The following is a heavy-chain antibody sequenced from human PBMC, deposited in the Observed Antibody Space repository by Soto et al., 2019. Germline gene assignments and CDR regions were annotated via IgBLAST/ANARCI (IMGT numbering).Heavy chain of an antibody. V-gene: IGHV2-5*02. CDR1: GFSLSTSGVG. CDR3: AHRLVAAAGTSSFDY. Sequence: QITLKESGPTLVKPTQTLTLTRTFSGFSLSTSGVGVGCLRQPPGKALVWLALTSWDADKSYSPSLKSSRTITKDTAKNQVVLTMTNMDPVDTATYYCAHRLVAAAGTSSFDYWGQGTLVTVSS. J-gene: IGHJ4*02. D-gene: IGHD6-13*01. CDR2: TSWDADK.